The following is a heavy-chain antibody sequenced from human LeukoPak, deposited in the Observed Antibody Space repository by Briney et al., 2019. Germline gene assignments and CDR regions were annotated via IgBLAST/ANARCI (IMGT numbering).Heavy chain of an antibody. Sequence: PGGSLRLSCAASGFTFSSYGMHWVRQAPGKGLEWVAVISYDGSNKYYADSVKGRFTISRDNSKNTLYLQMNSLRAEDTAVYYCSGGRMGMFDYWGQGTLVTGSS. CDR3: SGGRMGMFDY. J-gene: IGHJ4*02. D-gene: IGHD2-8*02. V-gene: IGHV3-30*03. CDR1: GFTFSSYG. CDR2: ISYDGSNK.